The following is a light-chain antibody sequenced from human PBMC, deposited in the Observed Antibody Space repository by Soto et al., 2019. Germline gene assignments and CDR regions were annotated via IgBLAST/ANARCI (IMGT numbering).Light chain of an antibody. CDR2: GAS. V-gene: IGKV3D-15*01. CDR3: QQYNKWPRT. Sequence: EIVMTQSPATLSVSPGERATLSCRASQSISSNLAWYQQKPGQAPRILIYGASTRATGIPARFSGSGSGTEFTLTISSLQSEDFVVYYCQQYNKWPRTFGQGNKVDIK. CDR1: QSISSN. J-gene: IGKJ1*01.